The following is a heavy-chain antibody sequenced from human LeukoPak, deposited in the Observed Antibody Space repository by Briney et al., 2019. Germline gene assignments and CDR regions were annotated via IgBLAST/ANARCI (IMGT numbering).Heavy chain of an antibody. CDR2: IKHDGSEK. V-gene: IGHV3-7*01. Sequence: PGGSLRLSCVASGFTFSWSWMSWLRQAARKGLEWVANIKHDGSEKYYVDSVKGRFTISRDDAKHSVYLQMNSLRAEDTAIYYCARDPEGGACDHWGQGTLVTVSS. J-gene: IGHJ4*02. CDR1: GFTFSWSW. D-gene: IGHD1-26*01. CDR3: ARDPEGGACDH.